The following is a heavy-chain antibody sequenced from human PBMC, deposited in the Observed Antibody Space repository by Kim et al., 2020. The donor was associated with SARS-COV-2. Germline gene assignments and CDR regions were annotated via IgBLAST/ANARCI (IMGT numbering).Heavy chain of an antibody. CDR2: ISSSSGTI. CDR1: GFTLKSYG. D-gene: IGHD3-3*01. V-gene: IGHV3-48*01. J-gene: IGHJ4*02. CDR3: ARERILGY. Sequence: GGSLRLSCAASGFTLKSYGMTWVRQAPGKGLERISYISSSSGTIYYADSVKGRFTVSRDNAKNSLYLQMNSLRAEDTAVYYCARERILGYWGQGTLVTVS.